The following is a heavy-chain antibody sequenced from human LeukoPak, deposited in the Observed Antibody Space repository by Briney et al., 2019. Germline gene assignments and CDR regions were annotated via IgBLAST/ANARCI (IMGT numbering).Heavy chain of an antibody. J-gene: IGHJ6*03. V-gene: IGHV4-4*07. CDR2: IYTSEST. D-gene: IGHD2-2*01. CDR1: GGSISSYY. Sequence: SETLSLTCTVSGGSISSYYWSWIRQPAGKGLEWIGRIYTSESTNYNPSLKSRVTMSVDTSKNQFSLKLSSVTAADTAVYYCARDVFKRRYCSSTSCPLDYYYYMDVWGKGTTVTVSS. CDR3: ARDVFKRRYCSSTSCPLDYYYYMDV.